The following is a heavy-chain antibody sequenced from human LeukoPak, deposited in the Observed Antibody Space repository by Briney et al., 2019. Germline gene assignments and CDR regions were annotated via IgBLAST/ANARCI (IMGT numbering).Heavy chain of an antibody. D-gene: IGHD3-10*01. J-gene: IGHJ4*02. CDR3: ATSYPSGSYGNLDS. Sequence: SSETLSLTCTVSGVSITTYYWSWIRQPPGKGLEWIGFISYSGTTSYSPSLKSRVTMSVDAPKNQFSLKLSSVTAADTAVYYCATSYPSGSYGNLDSWGQGTLVSVSS. CDR2: ISYSGTT. V-gene: IGHV4-59*01. CDR1: GVSITTYY.